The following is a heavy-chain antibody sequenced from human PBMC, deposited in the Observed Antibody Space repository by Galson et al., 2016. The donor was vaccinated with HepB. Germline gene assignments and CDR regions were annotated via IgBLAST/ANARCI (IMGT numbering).Heavy chain of an antibody. V-gene: IGHV4-38-2*01. CDR3: ARTVLPASIGGPFDF. J-gene: IGHJ3*01. Sequence: SETLSLTCPVSTYSISNGHYWGWMRQPPGKGLEWIGSVYQSGSSYYNPSLRSRVSISVDTAKNHFSLRLTSVTAADTAIYYCARTVLPASIGGPFDFWGPGTLITVSS. D-gene: IGHD2-15*01. CDR2: VYQSGSS. CDR1: TYSISNGHY.